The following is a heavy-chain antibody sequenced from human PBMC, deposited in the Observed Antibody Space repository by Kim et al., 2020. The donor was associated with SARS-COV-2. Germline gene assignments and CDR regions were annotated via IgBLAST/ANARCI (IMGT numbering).Heavy chain of an antibody. CDR3: TTDNYYDSSGYCAGFDY. CDR2: IKSKTDGGTT. CDR1: GFTFSNAW. J-gene: IGHJ4*02. Sequence: GGSLRLSCAASGFTFSNAWMSWVRQAPGKGLEWVGRIKSKTDGGTTDYAAPVKGRFTISRDDSKNTLYLQMNSLKTEDTAVYYCTTDNYYDSSGYCAGFDYWGQGTLVTVSS. V-gene: IGHV3-15*01. D-gene: IGHD3-22*01.